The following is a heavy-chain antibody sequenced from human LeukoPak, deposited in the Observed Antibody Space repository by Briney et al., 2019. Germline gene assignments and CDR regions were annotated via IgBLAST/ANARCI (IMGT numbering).Heavy chain of an antibody. V-gene: IGHV1-3*01. CDR1: GYTFTSYA. Sequence: ASVKVSCKASGYTFTSYAMHWVRQAPGQRLEWMGWINAGNGNTKYSQKFQGRVTITRDTSASTAYMELSSLRSEDTAVYYCARGGNIVGATTAFDYWGQGTLVTVSS. D-gene: IGHD1-26*01. CDR3: ARGGNIVGATTAFDY. J-gene: IGHJ4*02. CDR2: INAGNGNT.